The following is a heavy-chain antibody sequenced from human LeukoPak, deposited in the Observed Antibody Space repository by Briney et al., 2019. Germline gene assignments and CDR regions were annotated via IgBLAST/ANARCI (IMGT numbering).Heavy chain of an antibody. Sequence: GGSLRLSCVGSGFTFSTYSMNWVRQAPGKGLEWVSAISTTGGGTYYADSVKGRFTISRDNSKKTLYLQMNSLRSDDTAIFYCVKLVQWLGPSDYWGQGTLVTVSS. CDR3: VKLVQWLGPSDY. V-gene: IGHV3-23*01. J-gene: IGHJ4*02. CDR1: GFTFSTYS. CDR2: ISTTGGGT. D-gene: IGHD6-19*01.